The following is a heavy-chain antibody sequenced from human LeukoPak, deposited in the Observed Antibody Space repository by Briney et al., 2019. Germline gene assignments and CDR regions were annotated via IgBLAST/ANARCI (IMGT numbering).Heavy chain of an antibody. V-gene: IGHV1-2*02. CDR2: INPNSGGT. CDR1: GYTFTGYY. Sequence: ASVKVSCKASGYTFTGYYMHWVRQAPGQGLEWMGWINPNSGGTKYAQKFQGRVTMTRDTSISTAYMELSRLRSDDTAVYYCARESLKGIAVASQDYWGQGTLVTVSS. J-gene: IGHJ4*02. CDR3: ARESLKGIAVASQDY. D-gene: IGHD6-19*01.